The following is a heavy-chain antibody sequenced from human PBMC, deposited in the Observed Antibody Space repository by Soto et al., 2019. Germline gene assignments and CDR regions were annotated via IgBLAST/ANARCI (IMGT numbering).Heavy chain of an antibody. CDR3: ASERFGENTDY. CDR2: ISSSSSYI. J-gene: IGHJ4*02. D-gene: IGHD3-10*01. CDR1: GFTFSSYS. Sequence: EVQLVESGGGLVKPGGSLRLSCAASGFTFSSYSMNWVRQAPGKGLEWVSSISSSSSYIYYADSVKGRFTISRDNAKNSLYLQMNSLRAEDTAVYYWASERFGENTDYWGEGTLVTVSS. V-gene: IGHV3-21*01.